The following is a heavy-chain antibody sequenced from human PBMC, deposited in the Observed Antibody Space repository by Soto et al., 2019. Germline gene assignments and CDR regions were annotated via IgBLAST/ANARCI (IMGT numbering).Heavy chain of an antibody. CDR3: ARRYSSSFDY. V-gene: IGHV4-31*03. J-gene: IGHJ4*02. CDR2: IYYSGST. Sequence: SETLSLTCTVSGGSISSGGYYWSWIRQHPGKGLEWIGYIYYSGSTYYNPSLKSRVTISVDTSKNQFSLKLSSVTAADTAVYYCARRYSSSFDYWGQGTLVTVSS. D-gene: IGHD6-13*01. CDR1: GGSISSGGYY.